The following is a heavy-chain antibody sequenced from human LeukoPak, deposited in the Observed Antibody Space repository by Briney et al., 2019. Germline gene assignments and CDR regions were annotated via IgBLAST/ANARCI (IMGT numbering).Heavy chain of an antibody. J-gene: IGHJ4*02. V-gene: IGHV3-64*01. CDR3: ARDLDGYSSGGVGY. Sequence: GGSLRLSCAASGFTFSSYAMHWVRQAPGKGLEYVSAISSNGGSTYYANSVKGRFTISRDNSKNTLYLQMGSLRAEDMAVYYCARDLDGYSSGGVGYWGQGTLVTVSS. CDR2: ISSNGGST. CDR1: GFTFSSYA. D-gene: IGHD2-15*01.